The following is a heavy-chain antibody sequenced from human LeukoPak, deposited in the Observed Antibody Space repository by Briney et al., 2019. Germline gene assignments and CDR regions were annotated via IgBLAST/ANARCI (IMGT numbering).Heavy chain of an antibody. D-gene: IGHD6-19*01. CDR2: IYPGDSDT. V-gene: IGHV5-51*01. Sequence: GESLKISCKGSGYSFTSYWIGWVRQMPGKGLEWMGIIYPGDSDTRYSPSFQGQVTISADKSISTAYLLWSSLKASDTAMYYCARRIAVAGEGYDYWGQGTLVTVSS. J-gene: IGHJ4*02. CDR1: GYSFTSYW. CDR3: ARRIAVAGEGYDY.